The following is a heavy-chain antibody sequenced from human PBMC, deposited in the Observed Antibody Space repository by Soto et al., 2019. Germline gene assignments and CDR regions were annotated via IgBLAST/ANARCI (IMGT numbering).Heavy chain of an antibody. Sequence: GGSLRLSCAASGFTFSSYGMHWVRQAPGKGLEWVAVIWYDGSNKYYADSVKGRFTISRDNSKNTLYLQMNSLRAEDTAVYYCARALCGDDCYHYYFDYWGQGTPVTVS. CDR2: IWYDGSNK. V-gene: IGHV3-33*01. CDR1: GFTFSSYG. CDR3: ARALCGDDCYHYYFDY. D-gene: IGHD2-21*02. J-gene: IGHJ4*02.